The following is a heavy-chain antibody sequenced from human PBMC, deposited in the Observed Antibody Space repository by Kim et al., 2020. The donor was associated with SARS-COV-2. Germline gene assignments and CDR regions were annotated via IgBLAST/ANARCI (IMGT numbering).Heavy chain of an antibody. Sequence: GGSLRLSCAASGFTFSSYGMHWVRQAPGKGLEWVAVISYDGSNKYYADSVKGRFTISRDNSKNTLYLQMNSLRAEDTAVYYCAKEEGSGYISGWTYYYDGMDVWGQGTTVTVSS. CDR1: GFTFSSYG. V-gene: IGHV3-30*18. J-gene: IGHJ6*02. CDR2: ISYDGSNK. D-gene: IGHD6-19*01. CDR3: AKEEGSGYISGWTYYYDGMDV.